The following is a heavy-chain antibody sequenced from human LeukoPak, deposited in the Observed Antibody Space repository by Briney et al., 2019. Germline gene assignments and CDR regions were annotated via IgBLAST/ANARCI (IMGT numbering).Heavy chain of an antibody. D-gene: IGHD6-25*01. Sequence: PSETLSLTCGVSGVSISGSFEHSWSWVRQPPGKGFEWIAEVHHTGRTIYSPSFARRVVISADTSKHQVSLKLTSVTAADTAVYYCARGQRWGYYYGMDVWGQGTTVTVSS. J-gene: IGHJ6*02. CDR1: GVSISGSFEHS. V-gene: IGHV4/OR15-8*01. CDR3: ARGQRWGYYYGMDV. CDR2: VHHTGRT.